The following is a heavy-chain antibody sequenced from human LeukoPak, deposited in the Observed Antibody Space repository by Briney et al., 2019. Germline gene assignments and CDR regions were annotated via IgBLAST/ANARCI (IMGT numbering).Heavy chain of an antibody. Sequence: GESLKISCKGSGSSFTSYWIGWGRQMPGKGLEWVGIIYPGDSDTRYSPSFQGQVTISADKSISTAVLQASGLTAADTAVDYCARRGSGSYFYDGWGQGTLVTV. V-gene: IGHV5-51*01. D-gene: IGHD1-26*01. CDR3: ARRGSGSYFYDG. J-gene: IGHJ4*02. CDR1: GSSFTSYW. CDR2: IYPGDSDT.